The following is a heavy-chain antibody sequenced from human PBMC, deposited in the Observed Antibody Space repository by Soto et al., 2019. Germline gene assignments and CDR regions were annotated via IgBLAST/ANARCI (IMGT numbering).Heavy chain of an antibody. V-gene: IGHV4-34*01. J-gene: IGHJ6*03. CDR1: GGSFSGYY. CDR3: ARFATVAHYYYYHYMDV. D-gene: IGHD4-17*01. CDR2: INHSGST. Sequence: SETLSLTCAVYGGSFSGYYWSWIRQPPGKGLEWIGEINHSGSTNYNPSLKSRVTISVDTSKNQFSLRLSSVTAADTAVYYCARFATVAHYYYYHYMDVWGKGTTVTVSS.